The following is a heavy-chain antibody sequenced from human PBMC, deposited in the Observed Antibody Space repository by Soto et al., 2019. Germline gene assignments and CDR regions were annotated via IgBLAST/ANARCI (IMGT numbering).Heavy chain of an antibody. CDR3: ARAWEGNGMDV. D-gene: IGHD1-26*01. V-gene: IGHV3-21*01. J-gene: IGHJ6*02. Sequence: EVQLVESGGGLVKPGGSLRLSCAASGFSFSSYSMNWVRQAPGKGLEWVSPIISSSTYIYYADSVKGRFTISRDNAKNSLYLQMNSLRAQDTAVYYCARAWEGNGMDVWGQGTTVSVSS. CDR2: IISSSTYI. CDR1: GFSFSSYS.